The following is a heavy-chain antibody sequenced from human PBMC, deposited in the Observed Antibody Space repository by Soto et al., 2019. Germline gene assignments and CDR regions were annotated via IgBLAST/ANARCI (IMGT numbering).Heavy chain of an antibody. CDR3: AKVISNADY. CDR2: ISGSGGGT. CDR1: GFTFSDYA. Sequence: EVQLLESGGGLVQPGGSLRLSCAASGFTFSDYAMIWVRQAPEKGLEWVSGISGSGGGTYYADSVKGRFTISRDNTKNTLDLQMNSLRAEDTAVYYCAKVISNADYWGQGTLVTVSS. J-gene: IGHJ4*02. D-gene: IGHD6-13*01. V-gene: IGHV3-23*01.